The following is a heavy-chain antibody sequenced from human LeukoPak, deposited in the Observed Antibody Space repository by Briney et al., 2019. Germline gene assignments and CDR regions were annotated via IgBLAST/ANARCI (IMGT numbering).Heavy chain of an antibody. D-gene: IGHD3-22*01. CDR2: IYYSGST. J-gene: IGHJ3*02. V-gene: IGHV4-61*01. CDR1: GGSISSSSYY. Sequence: PSETLSLTCTVSGGSISSSSYYWSWIRQPPGKGLEWIGYIYYSGSTNYNPSLNSRVTISVDTSKNQFSLRLSSVTPADTAVYYCARAPYYDSSGYYYWLDIWGQGTMVTVSS. CDR3: ARAPYYDSSGYYYWLDI.